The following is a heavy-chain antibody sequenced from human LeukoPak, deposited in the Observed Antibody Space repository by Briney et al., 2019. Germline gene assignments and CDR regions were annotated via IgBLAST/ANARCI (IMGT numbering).Heavy chain of an antibody. V-gene: IGHV3-53*01. CDR1: GFTVNNYY. J-gene: IGHJ4*02. CDR2: LYSGGMT. D-gene: IGHD1-26*01. CDR3: ARMFGGNYYGYYFDY. Sequence: GGSLRFSCAASGFTVNNYYMTWVRQAPGKGLECVSILYSGGMTYYADSVKGRFTISTDNSKNTVNLQMNSLRAEDTAIYYCARMFGGNYYGYYFDYWGQGSMLTVSS.